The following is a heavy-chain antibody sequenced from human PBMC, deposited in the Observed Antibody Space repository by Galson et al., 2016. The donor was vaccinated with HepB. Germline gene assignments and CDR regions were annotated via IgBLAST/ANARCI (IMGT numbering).Heavy chain of an antibody. J-gene: IGHJ4*02. CDR2: IASDGGTK. CDR3: ARVNWNYAAYYFDY. D-gene: IGHD1-7*01. Sequence: SLRLSCAVSGFTFSNYALHWVRQAPGKGLYWVAVIASDGGTKYYADSVKGRFTISRDLSKNTLYLQMNSLRAEDTAVYYCARVNWNYAAYYFDYWGQGTLVTVSP. V-gene: IGHV3-30-3*01. CDR1: GFTFSNYA.